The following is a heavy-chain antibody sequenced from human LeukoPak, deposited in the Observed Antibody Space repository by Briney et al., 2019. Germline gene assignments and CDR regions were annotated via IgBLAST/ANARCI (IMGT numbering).Heavy chain of an antibody. Sequence: SGGSLRLSCVASGFTFSNYEMNGVRQAPGKGLEWISHISNFGDIIHYADSVEGRFTISRDNAKNSLYLQMNSLRAEDTAVYYCARVRIFGVVTDAFDIWGQGTMVTVSS. D-gene: IGHD3-3*01. CDR1: GFTFSNYE. CDR2: ISNFGDII. CDR3: ARVRIFGVVTDAFDI. J-gene: IGHJ3*02. V-gene: IGHV3-48*03.